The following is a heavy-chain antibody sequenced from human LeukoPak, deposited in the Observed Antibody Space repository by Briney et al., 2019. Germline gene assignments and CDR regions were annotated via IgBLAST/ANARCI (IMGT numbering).Heavy chain of an antibody. CDR2: IYYSGST. CDR3: ARGIRAWLFDY. J-gene: IGHJ4*02. Sequence: PSETLSLTWTVAGGSISSYYWSWIRQPPGKGLEWIGYIYYSGSTNYNPSLKSRVTISVDTSKNQSSLKLSTVTAADTAVYYCARGIRAWLFDYWGQGTLVTVSS. D-gene: IGHD3-22*01. CDR1: GGSISSYY. V-gene: IGHV4-59*01.